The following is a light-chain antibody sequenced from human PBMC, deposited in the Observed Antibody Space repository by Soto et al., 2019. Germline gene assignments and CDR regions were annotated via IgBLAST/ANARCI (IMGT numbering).Light chain of an antibody. J-gene: IGKJ3*01. CDR2: AAS. CDR3: QKYSSVPV. Sequence: DIQMTRSPTSLSASVGDRVTITCRASQGIRNFVAWYQQKPGKAPKLLIYAASTLQSGVPSRFSGSGSGTDFTLTINGLQPEDVATYSCQKYSSVPVFGPGTKVEIK. CDR1: QGIRNF. V-gene: IGKV1-27*01.